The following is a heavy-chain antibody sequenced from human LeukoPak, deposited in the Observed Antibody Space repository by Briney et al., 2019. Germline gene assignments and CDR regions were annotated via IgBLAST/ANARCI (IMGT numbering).Heavy chain of an antibody. CDR1: GGSISSSSYY. D-gene: IGHD3-10*01. V-gene: IGHV4-39*07. J-gene: IGHJ6*03. Sequence: SETLSLTCTVSGGSISSSSYYWGWIRQPPGKGLEWIGSIYYSGSTNYNPSLKSRVTISVDTSKNQFSLKLSSVTAADTAVYYCARDSPYYYGSGSATYYMDVWGKGTTVTISS. CDR2: IYYSGST. CDR3: ARDSPYYYGSGSATYYMDV.